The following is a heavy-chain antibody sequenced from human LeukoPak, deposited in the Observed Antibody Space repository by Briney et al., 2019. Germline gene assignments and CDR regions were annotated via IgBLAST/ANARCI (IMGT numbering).Heavy chain of an antibody. CDR2: IYYNENT. CDR1: GGSISSYS. V-gene: IGHV4-59*01. J-gene: IGHJ3*02. CDR3: ARAKPTYGSGSYSTTDAFDI. Sequence: KPSETLSLTCTVSGGSISSYSWSWIRQPPGRGLEWIGYIYYNENTNYNPSLKSRVTISVDTSKNQFSLKLSSVTAADTAVYYCARAKPTYGSGSYSTTDAFDIWGQGTMVTVSS. D-gene: IGHD3-10*01.